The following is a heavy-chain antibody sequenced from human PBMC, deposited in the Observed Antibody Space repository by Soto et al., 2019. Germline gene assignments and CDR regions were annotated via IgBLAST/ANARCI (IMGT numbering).Heavy chain of an antibody. CDR2: IIPIFGTA. D-gene: IGHD3-3*01. J-gene: IGHJ5*02. CDR1: GGTFSSYA. Sequence: AASVKVSCKASGGTFSSYAISWVRQAPGQGLEWMGGIIPIFGTANYAQKFQGRVTITADKSTSTAYMELSSLRSEDTAVYYCARDLTQYYDFWSGPGPWGQGTLVTVSS. CDR3: ARDLTQYYDFWSGPGP. V-gene: IGHV1-69*06.